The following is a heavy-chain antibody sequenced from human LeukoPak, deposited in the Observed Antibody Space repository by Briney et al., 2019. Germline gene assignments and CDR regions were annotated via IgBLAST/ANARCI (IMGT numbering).Heavy chain of an antibody. D-gene: IGHD2-21*02. CDR1: GYTFTGYY. J-gene: IGHJ4*02. CDR2: IIPIFGTA. V-gene: IGHV1-69*05. Sequence: ASVKVSCKPSGYTFTGYYMHWVRQAPGQGLEWMGRIIPIFGTANYAQKFQGRVTIITDESTSSAYMELSSLRSEDTAVYYCASSFGFCGGDCYVSVYWGQGTLVTVSS. CDR3: ASSFGFCGGDCYVSVY.